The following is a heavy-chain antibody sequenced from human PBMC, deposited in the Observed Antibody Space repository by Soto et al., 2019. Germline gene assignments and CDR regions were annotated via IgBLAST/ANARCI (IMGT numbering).Heavy chain of an antibody. Sequence: QVQLVQSGAEVKKPGSSVKVSCKASGGTFSSYTISWVRQAPGQGLEWMGRIIPILGIANYAQKFQGRATITADKSTSTADMELSSLRSEDTAVYYCARVEVAGLYFDYWGQGTLVTVSS. CDR1: GGTFSSYT. CDR2: IIPILGIA. J-gene: IGHJ4*02. CDR3: ARVEVAGLYFDY. V-gene: IGHV1-69*02. D-gene: IGHD6-19*01.